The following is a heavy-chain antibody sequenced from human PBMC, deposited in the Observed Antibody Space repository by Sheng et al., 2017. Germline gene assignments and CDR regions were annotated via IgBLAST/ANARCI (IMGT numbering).Heavy chain of an antibody. CDR3: ARRGGSSWYKGWFDP. J-gene: IGHJ5*02. Sequence: QVQLQQWGAGLLKPSETLSLTCAVYGGSFSGYYWSWIRQPPGKGLEWIGEINHSGSTNYNPSLKSRVTISVDTSKNQFSLKLSSVTAADTAVYYCARRGGSSWYKGWFDPWGQGTLVTVSS. V-gene: IGHV4-34*01. D-gene: IGHD6-13*01. CDR1: GGSFSGYY. CDR2: INHSGST.